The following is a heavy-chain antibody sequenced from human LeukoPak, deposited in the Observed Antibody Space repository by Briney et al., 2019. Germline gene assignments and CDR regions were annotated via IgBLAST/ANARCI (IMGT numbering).Heavy chain of an antibody. CDR1: GFTLGSHD. Sequence: GGSLRLSCTASGFTLGSHDMHWVRQIPGQGLEWVAAVSSGFHAFFADSVQGRFTVSREDARNSLYLQMNSLKAGDTAVYYCVREARGYHYTYFDYWGQGTLVTVSS. CDR2: VSSGFHA. CDR3: VREARGYHYTYFDY. V-gene: IGHV3-13*01. D-gene: IGHD5-18*01. J-gene: IGHJ4*02.